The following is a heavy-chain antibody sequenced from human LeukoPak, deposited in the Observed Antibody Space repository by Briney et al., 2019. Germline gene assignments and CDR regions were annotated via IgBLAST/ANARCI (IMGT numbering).Heavy chain of an antibody. J-gene: IGHJ4*02. V-gene: IGHV3-74*01. Sequence: GGSLRLSCAASGFTFSSYWMHWVRQAPGKGLVWVSRINSDGSSTSYADSVKGRFTISRDNAKNTLYLQMNSLRAEDTAVYYCARGAYFDWLLSYLGYWGQGTLVTVSS. CDR3: ARGAYFDWLLSYLGY. CDR2: INSDGSST. CDR1: GFTFSSYW. D-gene: IGHD3-9*01.